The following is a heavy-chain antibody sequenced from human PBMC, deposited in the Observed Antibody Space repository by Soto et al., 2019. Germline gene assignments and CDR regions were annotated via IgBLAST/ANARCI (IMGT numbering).Heavy chain of an antibody. V-gene: IGHV3-11*06. Sequence: QVQLVESGGGLVKPGGSLRLSCAASGFTFSDYYMSWIRQAPGKGLEWVSYISSSSSYTNYADSVKGRFTISRDNAKNSLYMQMNRLRAEDTAVYYCARGPVDVVVPAAYNFDYWGQGTLVTVSS. CDR1: GFTFSDYY. D-gene: IGHD2-2*01. CDR2: ISSSSSYT. J-gene: IGHJ4*02. CDR3: ARGPVDVVVPAAYNFDY.